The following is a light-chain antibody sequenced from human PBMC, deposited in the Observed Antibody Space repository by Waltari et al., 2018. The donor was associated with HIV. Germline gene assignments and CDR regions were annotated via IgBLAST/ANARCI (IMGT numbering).Light chain of an antibody. CDR2: WAS. V-gene: IGKV4-1*01. J-gene: IGKJ4*01. CDR3: QQYYGTPLT. CDR1: RTLLYNGDNKDY. Sequence: DIVVTQSPDSLAVSLGEKATIKCRSSRTLLYNGDNKDYLSWYQKKPGQPPKLLISWASVRESGVPDRCTVGGSETDFTLNINNLQAEDVAVYYCQQYYGTPLTFGGGTKIEIK.